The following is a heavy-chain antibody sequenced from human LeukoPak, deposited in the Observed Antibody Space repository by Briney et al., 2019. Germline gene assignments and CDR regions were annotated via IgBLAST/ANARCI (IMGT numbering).Heavy chain of an antibody. V-gene: IGHV3-21*01. D-gene: IGHD6-13*01. CDR1: GFTFSHYS. J-gene: IGHJ4*02. CDR2: IGSSSPYI. CDR3: TRGEYGIPAAGNDY. Sequence: GGSLRLSCAASGFTFSHYSMNWVRQAPGKGLEWVSSIGSSSPYIYYTDSVRGRFTISRDNAKNSLYLQMNSLRAEDTAVYYCTRGEYGIPAAGNDYWGQGTLVTVSS.